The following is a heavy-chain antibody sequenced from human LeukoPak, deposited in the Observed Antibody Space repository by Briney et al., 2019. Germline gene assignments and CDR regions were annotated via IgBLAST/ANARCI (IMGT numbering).Heavy chain of an antibody. Sequence: GGSLRLSCGASGFTFSRYAMSWVRQAPGKGLQWVSEIGGSGGAIYYADSVKGRFTISRDNSKNTLYQMNSLRAEDTAVYYCAKDWSPASGRGGYFDYWGQGTLVTVSS. V-gene: IGHV3-23*01. J-gene: IGHJ4*02. CDR1: GFTFSRYA. D-gene: IGHD6-13*01. CDR3: AKDWSPASGRGGYFDY. CDR2: IGGSGGAI.